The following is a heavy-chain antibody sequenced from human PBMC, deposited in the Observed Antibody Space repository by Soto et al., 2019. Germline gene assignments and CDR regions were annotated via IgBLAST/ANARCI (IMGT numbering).Heavy chain of an antibody. CDR2: IYWDDDK. CDR3: AHAGNKAPAGFYFDF. D-gene: IGHD6-13*01. Sequence: QITLKESGPTLVKPTQTLTLTCTFSGFSLSTSGVHVGWIRQPPGKALEWLALIYWDDDKRYSPYLKSRLTITKDTSKNQVVLTMTNMDPVDTATYYCAHAGNKAPAGFYFDFWGQGALVTISS. CDR1: GFSLSTSGVH. J-gene: IGHJ4*02. V-gene: IGHV2-5*02.